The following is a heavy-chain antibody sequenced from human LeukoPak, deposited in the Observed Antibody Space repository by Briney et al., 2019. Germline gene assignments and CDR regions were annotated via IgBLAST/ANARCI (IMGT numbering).Heavy chain of an antibody. J-gene: IGHJ4*02. CDR3: ARDHNYAFDN. CDR1: GFTFSDYS. D-gene: IGHD1-1*01. Sequence: GGSLRLSCAASGFTFSDYSMNWVRQAPGKGLEWISYVGISSGNTKYADSVKGRFTISGDSAGNSLYLQMSSLRVEDTAVYYCARDHNYAFDNWGQGTLVTVSS. CDR2: VGISSGNT. V-gene: IGHV3-48*04.